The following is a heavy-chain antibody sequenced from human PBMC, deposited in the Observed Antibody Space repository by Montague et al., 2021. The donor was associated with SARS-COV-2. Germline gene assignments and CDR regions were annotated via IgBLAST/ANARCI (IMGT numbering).Heavy chain of an antibody. D-gene: IGHD2-2*01. CDR3: SRGDIVVVPAATTTYYYYYMDV. V-gene: IGHV3-13*04. CDR2: IGTAGDT. Sequence: SLRLSCAASGFTFSSYDMHWVRQATGKGLEWVSAIGTAGDTYYPGSVKGRFTISRENAKNSLYLQMNSLRAGDTAAYYCSRGDIVVVPAATTTYYYYYMDVWGKGTTVTVSS. J-gene: IGHJ6*03. CDR1: GFTFSSYD.